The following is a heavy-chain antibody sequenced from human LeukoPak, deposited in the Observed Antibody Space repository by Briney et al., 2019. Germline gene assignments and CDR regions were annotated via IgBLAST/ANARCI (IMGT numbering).Heavy chain of an antibody. CDR1: GFTFDDYA. J-gene: IGHJ4*02. Sequence: GGSLRLSCAASGFTFDDYAMHWVRQVPGKGLEWVSGISWNSDSIGYADSVKGRFTISRDNAKNSLYLQMNSPRPEDTALYYCAKENLRYFDYWGQGTLVTVSS. CDR2: ISWNSDSI. V-gene: IGHV3-9*01. CDR3: AKENLRYFDY. D-gene: IGHD3-16*01.